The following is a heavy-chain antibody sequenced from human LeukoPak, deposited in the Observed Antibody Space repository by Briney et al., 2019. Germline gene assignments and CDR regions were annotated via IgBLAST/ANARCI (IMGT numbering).Heavy chain of an antibody. Sequence: GGSLRLSCAASGFTFSSDAMSWVRQAPGKGLEWVSAISGGGGSAYYADSVKGRFTISRDNSKNTLYLQMNSLRAEDTAVYYCAKDGISGSWDYWGQGTLVTVSS. CDR1: GFTFSSDA. CDR2: ISGGGGSA. J-gene: IGHJ4*02. CDR3: AKDGISGSWDY. D-gene: IGHD1-26*01. V-gene: IGHV3-23*01.